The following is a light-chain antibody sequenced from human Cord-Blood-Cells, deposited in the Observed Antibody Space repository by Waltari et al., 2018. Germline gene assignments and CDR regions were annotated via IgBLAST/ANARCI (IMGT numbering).Light chain of an antibody. J-gene: IGLJ3*02. CDR3: AAWDDSLSGWV. CDR1: SSNIGSNY. CDR2: RNK. Sequence: QSVLTQPPSASGTPGQRVTISCSGSSSNIGSNYVYWYQQLPGTAPKLLIYRNKQRPSGVSDRFSGSKSGTSASLAISGLRSEDEADYYCAAWDDSLSGWVFGGGTKLTVL. V-gene: IGLV1-47*01.